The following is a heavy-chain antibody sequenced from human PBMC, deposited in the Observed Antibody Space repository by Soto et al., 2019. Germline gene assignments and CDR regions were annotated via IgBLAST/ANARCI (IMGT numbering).Heavy chain of an antibody. J-gene: IGHJ5*02. CDR2: ISGSGGST. V-gene: IGHV3-23*01. CDR1: GFTFSSYS. Sequence: GALRLSCAASGFTFSSYSMSWVRQAPGKGLEWVSAISGSGGSTYYADSVKGRFTISRDNSKNTLYLQMNSLRAEDTAVYYCAKVLSMELQLISWGQGTLVTVSS. D-gene: IGHD1-7*01. CDR3: AKVLSMELQLIS.